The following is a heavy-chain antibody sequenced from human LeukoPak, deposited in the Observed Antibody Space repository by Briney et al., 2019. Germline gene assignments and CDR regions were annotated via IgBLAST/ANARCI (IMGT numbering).Heavy chain of an antibody. D-gene: IGHD4-4*01. CDR1: GFTFSSYA. CDR2: IKQDGSEK. J-gene: IGHJ3*02. Sequence: GGSLRLSCAASGFTFSSYAMSWVRQAPGKGLEWVANIKQDGSEKYYVDSVKGRFTISRDNAKNSLYLQMNSLRAEDTAVYYCAREDCSNWGAFDIRGQGTMVTVSS. V-gene: IGHV3-7*01. CDR3: AREDCSNWGAFDI.